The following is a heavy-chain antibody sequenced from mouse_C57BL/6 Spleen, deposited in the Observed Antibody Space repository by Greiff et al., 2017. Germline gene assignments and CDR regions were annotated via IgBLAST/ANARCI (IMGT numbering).Heavy chain of an antibody. Sequence: QVQLKQSGAELVRPGASVKLSCKASGYTFPDYYINWVKQRPGQGLEWIARIYPGSGNTYYNEKFKGKATLTAETSSSTAYMQLSSLTSEDAAVYFCARRLRDYAMDYWGQGTSVTVSS. D-gene: IGHD1-2*01. CDR1: GYTFPDYY. V-gene: IGHV1-76*01. CDR3: ARRLRDYAMDY. J-gene: IGHJ4*01. CDR2: IYPGSGNT.